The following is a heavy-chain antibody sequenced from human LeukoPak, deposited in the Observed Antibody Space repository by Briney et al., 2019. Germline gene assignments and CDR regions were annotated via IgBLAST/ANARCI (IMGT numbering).Heavy chain of an antibody. Sequence: SETLSLTCTVSGGSISSYYWSWIRQPPGKGLEWIGYIYYSGSTNYNPSLKSRVTISVDTSKNQFSLKLSSVTAADTAVYYCARGDYDFWSADYWGQGTLVTVSS. CDR2: IYYSGST. V-gene: IGHV4-59*01. CDR3: ARGDYDFWSADY. D-gene: IGHD3-3*01. CDR1: GGSISSYY. J-gene: IGHJ4*02.